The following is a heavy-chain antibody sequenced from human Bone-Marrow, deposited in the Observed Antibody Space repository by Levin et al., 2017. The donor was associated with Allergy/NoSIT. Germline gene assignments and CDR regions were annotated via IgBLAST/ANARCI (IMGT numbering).Heavy chain of an antibody. D-gene: IGHD5-24*01. J-gene: IGHJ5*02. CDR2: ISSSSGYL. Sequence: KSGGSLRLSCVASGFTFSDFSMHWVRQAPGKGLEWVSSISSSSGYLYYADSVRGRFTISRDNARNSLFLQMSSLRAEDMAIYYCTRGPPLEMTTIGFGGWFDPWGQGTLVTVSS. CDR3: TRGPPLEMTTIGFGGWFDP. V-gene: IGHV3-21*01. CDR1: GFTFSDFS.